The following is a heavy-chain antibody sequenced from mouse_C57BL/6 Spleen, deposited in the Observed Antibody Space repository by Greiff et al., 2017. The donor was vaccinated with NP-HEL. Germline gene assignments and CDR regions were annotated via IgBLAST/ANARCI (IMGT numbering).Heavy chain of an antibody. CDR1: GFTFSNYW. CDR3: TGLYVTDY. V-gene: IGHV6-3*01. D-gene: IGHD2-1*01. Sequence: EVKLMESGGGLVQPGGSMKLSCVASGFTFSNYWMNWVRQSPEKGLEWVAQIRLKSDNYATHYAESVKGRFTISRDDSKSSVYLQMNNLRAEDTGIYYCTGLYVTDYWGQGTSVTVSS. J-gene: IGHJ4*01. CDR2: IRLKSDNYAT.